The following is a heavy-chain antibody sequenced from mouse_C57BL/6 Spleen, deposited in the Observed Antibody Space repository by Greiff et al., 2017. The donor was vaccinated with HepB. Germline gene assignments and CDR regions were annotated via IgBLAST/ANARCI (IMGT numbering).Heavy chain of an antibody. CDR3: ARSPYYYGSSQFYFDY. Sequence: VQLQQSGPELVKPGASVKISCKASGYTFTDYYINWVKQRPGQGLEWIGWIFPGSGSTYYNEKFKGKATLTVDKSSSTAYMLLSSLTSEDSAVYFCARSPYYYGSSQFYFDYWGQGTTLTVSS. D-gene: IGHD1-1*01. CDR2: IFPGSGST. J-gene: IGHJ2*01. CDR1: GYTFTDYY. V-gene: IGHV1-75*01.